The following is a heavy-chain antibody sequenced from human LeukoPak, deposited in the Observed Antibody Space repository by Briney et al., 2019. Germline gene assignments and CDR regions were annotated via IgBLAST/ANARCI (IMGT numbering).Heavy chain of an antibody. CDR2: IIPILGIA. Sequence: ASVKLSFKASGCTFSSYAISWVRQAPAQGLEWMGRIIPILGIANYAQKFQGRDTITADKSTSTAYMELSSLRSEDTAVYYCASWGRYSSSYPVFDYWGQGTLVTVSS. J-gene: IGHJ4*02. V-gene: IGHV1-69*04. D-gene: IGHD6-13*01. CDR3: ASWGRYSSSYPVFDY. CDR1: GCTFSSYA.